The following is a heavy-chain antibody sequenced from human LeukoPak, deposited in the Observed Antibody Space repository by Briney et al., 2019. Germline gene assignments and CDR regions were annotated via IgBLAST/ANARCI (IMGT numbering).Heavy chain of an antibody. CDR1: GFTFSSYW. CDR3: AKEGLEMFDY. Sequence: PGGSLRLSCAASGFTFSSYWMSWVRQAPGKGLEWVANIKQDGSEKYYADSVKGRFTISRDNSKNTLYLQMNSLRAEDTAVYYCAKEGLEMFDYWGQGTLVTVSS. CDR2: IKQDGSEK. D-gene: IGHD5-24*01. J-gene: IGHJ4*02. V-gene: IGHV3-7*03.